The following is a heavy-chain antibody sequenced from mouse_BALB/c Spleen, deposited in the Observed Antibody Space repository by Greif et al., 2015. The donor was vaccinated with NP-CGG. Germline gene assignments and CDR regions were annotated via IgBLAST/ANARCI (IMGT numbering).Heavy chain of an antibody. V-gene: IGHV1-69*02. CDR3: APITTDGDAMDY. CDR1: GYTFTSYW. CDR2: IDPSDSYT. J-gene: IGHJ4*01. D-gene: IGHD1-2*01. Sequence: QVQLKESGAELVKPGASVKLSCKASGYTFTSYWMHWVKQRPGQGLGWIGEIDPSDSYTNYNQKFKGKATLTVDKSSSTAYMQLSSLTSEDSAVYYCAPITTDGDAMDYWGQGTSVTVSS.